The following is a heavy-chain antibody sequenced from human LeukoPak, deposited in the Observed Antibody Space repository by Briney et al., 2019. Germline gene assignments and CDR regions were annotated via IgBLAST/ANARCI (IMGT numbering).Heavy chain of an antibody. CDR2: IKSKTDGGTT. J-gene: IGHJ6*02. V-gene: IGHV3-15*01. CDR1: GFTFSNAW. D-gene: IGHD2-21*02. CDR3: ARYCGGDCYGMDV. Sequence: PGGSLRLSCAASGFTFSNAWMSWVRQAPGKGLEWVGRIKSKTDGGTTDYAAPVKGRFTISRDDSKNTLYLQMNSLRAEDTAVYYCARYCGGDCYGMDVWGQGTTVTVSS.